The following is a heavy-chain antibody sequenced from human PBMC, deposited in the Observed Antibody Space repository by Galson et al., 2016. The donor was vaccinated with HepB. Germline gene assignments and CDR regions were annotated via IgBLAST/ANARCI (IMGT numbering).Heavy chain of an antibody. J-gene: IGHJ6*03. V-gene: IGHV1-2*02. CDR2: INPESGGT. CDR1: GYTFTGRY. D-gene: IGHD3-3*01. CDR3: ARDSETHDFWSGYYHYYYMDV. Sequence: SVKVSCKASGYTFTGRYMHWVRQAPGQGLEWMGWINPESGGTKYAQKFQGRVTMTRDTSISTGYMELSRLRSDDTAVYYRARDSETHDFWSGYYHYYYMDVWGKGTTVTVSS.